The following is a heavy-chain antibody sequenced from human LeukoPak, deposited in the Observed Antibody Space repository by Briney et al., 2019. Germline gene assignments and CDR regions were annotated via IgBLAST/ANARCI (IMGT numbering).Heavy chain of an antibody. CDR2: INHSGNT. CDR3: ARPAYNWIDAWAHDNFNI. V-gene: IGHV4-34*01. CDR1: GGSFNEYY. J-gene: IGHJ3*02. D-gene: IGHD1-1*01. Sequence: SETLSLTCAVYGGSFNEYYWAWIRQSPGKGLEWVGEINHSGNTKYNPSLKSRVSISVDTSKNQFSLRLTSVTAADTAVYYCARPAYNWIDAWAHDNFNIWGQGTMVTVSS.